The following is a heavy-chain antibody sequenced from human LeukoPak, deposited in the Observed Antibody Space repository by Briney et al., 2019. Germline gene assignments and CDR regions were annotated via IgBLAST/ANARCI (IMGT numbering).Heavy chain of an antibody. CDR2: INQDGSDK. Sequence: GGSLRLSCAASGLTFSIHWMNWFGQAPGKGLECVANINQDGSDKYYVDSVKGRFTISRDNTKNSLYLQMNSLRAEDTAVYYCVGGDYWGQGTLVTVSS. J-gene: IGHJ4*02. CDR3: VGGDY. CDR1: GLTFSIHW. V-gene: IGHV3-7*01.